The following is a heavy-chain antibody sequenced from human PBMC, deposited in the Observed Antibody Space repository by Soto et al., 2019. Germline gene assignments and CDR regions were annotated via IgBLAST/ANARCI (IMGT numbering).Heavy chain of an antibody. CDR2: ISWNSDSI. V-gene: IGHV3-9*01. Sequence: EAQLVESGGGLVQPGRSLRLSCAGSGFIFDDFAIHWVRQAPGKGLDCVSGISWNSDSIGYADSVKGRFTISRDNAKNSLYLQMNSLRVEDTALYYCTKVGWLYDFWSGPLHFDLWGQGTLVTVSS. CDR3: TKVGWLYDFWSGPLHFDL. CDR1: GFIFDDFA. J-gene: IGHJ4*02. D-gene: IGHD3-3*01.